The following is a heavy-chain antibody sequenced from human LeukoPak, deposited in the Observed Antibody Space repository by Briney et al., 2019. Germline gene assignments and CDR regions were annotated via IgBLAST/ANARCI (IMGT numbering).Heavy chain of an antibody. CDR1: GFIFSNYA. CDR2: ISGSDGSA. D-gene: IGHD2-21*02. CDR3: AKDGPYCGGDCYSYYFDY. J-gene: IGHJ4*02. V-gene: IGHV3-23*01. Sequence: GGSLRLSCAASGFIFSNYAMSWVRQAPRKGLEWVSSISGSDGSAYYADSVKGRFTISRDNFKNTLYLQMNSLRAEDTAVYYCAKDGPYCGGDCYSYYFDYWGQGTLVTVSS.